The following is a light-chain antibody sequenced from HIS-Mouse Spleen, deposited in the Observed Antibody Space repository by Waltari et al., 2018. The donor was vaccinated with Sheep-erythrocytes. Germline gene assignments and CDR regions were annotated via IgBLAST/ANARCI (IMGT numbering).Light chain of an antibody. V-gene: IGLV2-11*01. CDR1: SRYVRGYYY. CDR3: CSYAGSYTFWV. CDR2: DVS. Sequence: QPALTQPRSVSGSPGQSVTISCTGPSRYVRGYYYVSWYQQHPGKAPNLMIYDVSKRPSGVPDRFSGSKSGNTASLTISGLQAEDEADYYCCSYAGSYTFWVFGGGTKLTVL. J-gene: IGLJ3*02.